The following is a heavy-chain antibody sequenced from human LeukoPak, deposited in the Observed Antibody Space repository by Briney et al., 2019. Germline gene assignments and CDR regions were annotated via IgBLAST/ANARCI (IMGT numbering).Heavy chain of an antibody. CDR3: ARDSRSITGTIGYFDY. CDR2: IYHSGST. Sequence: SETLSLTCTVSGGSISSGGYYWSWIRQPPGKGLEWIGYIYHSGSTYYNPSLKSRVTISVDRSKNQFSLKLSSVTAADTAVYYCARDSRSITGTIGYFDYWGQGTLVTVSS. CDR1: GGSISSGGYY. V-gene: IGHV4-30-2*01. D-gene: IGHD1-7*01. J-gene: IGHJ4*02.